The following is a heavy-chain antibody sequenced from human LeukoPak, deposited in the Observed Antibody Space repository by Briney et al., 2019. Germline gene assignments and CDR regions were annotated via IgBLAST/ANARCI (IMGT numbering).Heavy chain of an antibody. V-gene: IGHV4-39*01. D-gene: IGHD6-13*01. CDR2: IYYSGST. J-gene: IGHJ4*02. CDR1: GGSISSSSYY. Sequence: SETLSLTCTVSGGSISSSSYYWGWIRQPPGKGLEWIGSIYYSGSTYYNPSLKSRVTISVDTSKNQFSLKLSSVTAADTAVYYCARAGKQQLLSDYWGQGTLVTVSS. CDR3: ARAGKQQLLSDY.